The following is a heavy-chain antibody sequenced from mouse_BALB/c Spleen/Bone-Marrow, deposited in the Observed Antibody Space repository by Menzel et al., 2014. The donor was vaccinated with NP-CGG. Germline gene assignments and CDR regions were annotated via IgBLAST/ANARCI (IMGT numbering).Heavy chain of an antibody. V-gene: IGHV14-3*02. Sequence: VQLQQSGAELVKPGASVKLSCTASGFNIKDTYMHWVRQRPEQGLEWIGRIDPANGNTKYDPKFQGKATITADTSSNTAYLQLSSLTPEDTAVYYCANYDYGWYFDVWGAGTTVTVSS. CDR2: IDPANGNT. CDR3: ANYDYGWYFDV. CDR1: GFNIKDTY. D-gene: IGHD2-4*01. J-gene: IGHJ1*01.